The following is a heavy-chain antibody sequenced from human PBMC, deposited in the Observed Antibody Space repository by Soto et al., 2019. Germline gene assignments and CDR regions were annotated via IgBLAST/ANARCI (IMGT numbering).Heavy chain of an antibody. D-gene: IGHD2-15*01. V-gene: IGHV4-34*01. CDR3: ARYEFCSGGSCYSDY. CDR2: INHSGST. J-gene: IGHJ4*02. CDR1: GGSFSGYY. Sequence: QVQLQQWGAGLLKPSETLSLTCAVYGGSFSGYYWSWIRQPPGKGLEWIGEINHSGSTNYNPSFKSRVTISVDPSKNHFSLQLSSVTTAETAVYYCARYEFCSGGSCYSDYWGQGTLVTDSS.